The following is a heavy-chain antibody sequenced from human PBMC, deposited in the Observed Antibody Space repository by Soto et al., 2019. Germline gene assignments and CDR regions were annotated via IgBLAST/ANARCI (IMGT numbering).Heavy chain of an antibody. Sequence: LGLSCVASVFTFSNFVMSWVRQAPGKRLEWVSAISDRGDSSYYAESVRGRFTISRDNSKSTLYLQMNNLRAADTATYFCAKGLFAPYSGTCQRARNYFDSWGQGTLVTVSS. J-gene: IGHJ4*02. V-gene: IGHV3-23*01. D-gene: IGHD5-12*01. CDR1: VFTFSNFV. CDR3: AKGLFAPYSGTCQRARNYFDS. CDR2: ISDRGDSS.